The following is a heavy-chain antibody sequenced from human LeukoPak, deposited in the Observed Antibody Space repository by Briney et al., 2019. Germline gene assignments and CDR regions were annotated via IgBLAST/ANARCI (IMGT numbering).Heavy chain of an antibody. Sequence: GGSLRLSCAASGFTVSSNYMSWVRQAPGKGLEWVSVIYSGDNTYYADSVMGRFTISRDNAKNTVSLQMKNLRAEDTAVYYCAKSDCGSDGCKLLNYWGQGTLVIASS. CDR1: GFTVSSNY. D-gene: IGHD3-10*01. V-gene: IGHV3-53*01. CDR3: AKSDCGSDGCKLLNY. J-gene: IGHJ4*02. CDR2: IYSGDNT.